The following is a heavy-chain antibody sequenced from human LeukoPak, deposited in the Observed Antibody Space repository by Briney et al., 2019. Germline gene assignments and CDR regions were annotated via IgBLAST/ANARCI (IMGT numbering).Heavy chain of an antibody. Sequence: GGSLRLSCAASGFTFNTYAMSWVRQAPGKGLEWVSGITGSGGGTYYADSVKGRFTISRDNSKNTLYLQMNSLRAEDTALYYCARHTYCTGSSCYIGDAFDIWGHGTMVTVSS. CDR1: GFTFNTYA. CDR3: ARHTYCTGSSCYIGDAFDI. J-gene: IGHJ3*02. D-gene: IGHD2-2*02. CDR2: ITGSGGGT. V-gene: IGHV3-23*01.